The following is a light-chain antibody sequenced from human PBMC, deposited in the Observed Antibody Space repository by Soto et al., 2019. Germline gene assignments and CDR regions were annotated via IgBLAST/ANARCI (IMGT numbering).Light chain of an antibody. CDR2: GAS. Sequence: EIVLTQSPGTLSLSPGERATLSCRASQSVSNNYLAWYQQKPGQAPRLLVYGASSRATGIPDRFSGSASGTDFTLAISRLEPEDFAVYYCQHYGGSPLTFGQGTRLEIK. V-gene: IGKV3-20*01. CDR3: QHYGGSPLT. J-gene: IGKJ5*01. CDR1: QSVSNNY.